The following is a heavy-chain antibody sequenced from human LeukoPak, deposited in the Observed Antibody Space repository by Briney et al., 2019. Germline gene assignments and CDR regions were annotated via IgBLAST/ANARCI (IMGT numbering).Heavy chain of an antibody. CDR1: GFTVSSNY. D-gene: IGHD6-6*01. CDR2: IYSGGST. CDR3: AKAAQVAGRPNLGGHFDY. V-gene: IGHV3-53*01. J-gene: IGHJ4*02. Sequence: GGSLRLSCAASGFTVSSNYMSWVRQAPGKGLEWVSVIYSGGSTYYADSVKGRFTISRDNNENTLYLQMNSLRAEDTAVYYCAKAAQVAGRPNLGGHFDYWGQGTLVTVSS.